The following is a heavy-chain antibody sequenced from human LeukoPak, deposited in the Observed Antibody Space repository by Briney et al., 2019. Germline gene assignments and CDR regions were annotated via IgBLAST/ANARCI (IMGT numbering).Heavy chain of an antibody. D-gene: IGHD1-1*01. Sequence: SVKVSCKASGYSFTAFYIHWVRQAPGQGLEWMGGIIPIFGTANYAQKFQGRVTITADESTSTAYMELSSLRSEDTAVYYCLINWNEGFDPWGQGTLVTVSS. CDR3: LINWNEGFDP. CDR2: IIPIFGTA. CDR1: GYSFTAFY. J-gene: IGHJ5*02. V-gene: IGHV1-69*13.